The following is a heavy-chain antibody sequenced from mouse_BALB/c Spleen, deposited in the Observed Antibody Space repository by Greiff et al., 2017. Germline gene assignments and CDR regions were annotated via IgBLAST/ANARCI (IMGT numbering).Heavy chain of an antibody. CDR3: AREDFAY. CDR1: GFTFSSFG. CDR2: ISSGSSTI. V-gene: IGHV5-17*02. Sequence: DVKLVESGGGLVQPGGSRKLSCAASGFTFSSFGMHWVRQAPEKGLEWVAYISSGSSTIYYADTVKGRFTISRDNPKNTLFLQMTSLRSEDTAMYYCAREDFAYWGQGTLVTVSA. J-gene: IGHJ3*01.